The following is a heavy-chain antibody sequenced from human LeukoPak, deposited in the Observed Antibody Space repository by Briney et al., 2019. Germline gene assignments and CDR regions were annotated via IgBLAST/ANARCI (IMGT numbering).Heavy chain of an antibody. D-gene: IGHD1-1*01. CDR3: ARDGELERVDAFDT. CDR2: ISSSSSYI. J-gene: IGHJ3*02. V-gene: IGHV3-21*01. Sequence: GGSLRLSCAASGFTFSSYSMNWVRQAPGKGLEWVSSISSSSSYIYYADSVKGRFTISRDNAKNSLYLQMNSLRAEDTAVYCCARDGELERVDAFDTWGQGTMVTVSS. CDR1: GFTFSSYS.